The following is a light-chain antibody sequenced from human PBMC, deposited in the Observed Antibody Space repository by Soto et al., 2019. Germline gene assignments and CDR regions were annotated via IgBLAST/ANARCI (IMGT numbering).Light chain of an antibody. Sequence: EIVMTQSPATLSVSPGERATLSCRASQSVGGNLAWYQQRPGRAPRLLIYDASTRATDIPARFSGSGSGTEFTLPISRIQSEDFALYYCQQPNTWPLYTFGQGTKLEIK. CDR2: DAS. CDR1: QSVGGN. J-gene: IGKJ2*01. CDR3: QQPNTWPLYT. V-gene: IGKV3-15*01.